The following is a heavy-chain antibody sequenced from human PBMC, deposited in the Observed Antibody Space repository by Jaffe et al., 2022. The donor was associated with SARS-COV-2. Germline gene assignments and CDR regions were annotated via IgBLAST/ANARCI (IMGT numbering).Heavy chain of an antibody. D-gene: IGHD4-17*01. J-gene: IGHJ4*02. CDR3: AKESGTGDYTPGSTVFDN. CDR1: GFTFSTYG. Sequence: QVQVVESGGGVVQPGKSLRLSCAASGFTFSTYGMHWVRQAPGKGLEWVASISYDGSNKYYADSVRGRFTFSRDNSKNTLYLQMNSLRPEDTAVYYCAKESGTGDYTPGSTVFDNWGQGTLVTVSS. CDR2: ISYDGSNK. V-gene: IGHV3-30*18.